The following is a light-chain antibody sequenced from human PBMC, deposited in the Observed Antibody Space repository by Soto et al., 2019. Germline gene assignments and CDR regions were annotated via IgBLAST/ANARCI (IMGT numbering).Light chain of an antibody. Sequence: QSVLTQPPSASGTPGQRVTVSCSGSSSNIGSNTVNWYQQLPGTAPKLLIYSNNHRPSGVPDRFSGSKSGTSASLAISGLQSEDEADYYCAAWDDSLNGRHVVFGGGTKLTVL. CDR2: SNN. CDR3: AAWDDSLNGRHVV. V-gene: IGLV1-44*01. CDR1: SSNIGSNT. J-gene: IGLJ2*01.